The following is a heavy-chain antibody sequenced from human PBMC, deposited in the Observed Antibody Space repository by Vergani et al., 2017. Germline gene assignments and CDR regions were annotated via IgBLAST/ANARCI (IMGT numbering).Heavy chain of an antibody. J-gene: IGHJ5*02. CDR2: MNGDGDTI. CDR1: GFTFNDYW. CDR3: ARAGKFRFGVVWENWFDP. Sequence: EVELVESGGGLVQPGGSLRLSCAASGFTFNDYWMHWVRQVPGKGLVWVSGMNGDGDTISYADSVKGRFTISRDNAKNTLYLQMNSLRAEDTAVYYCARAGKFRFGVVWENWFDPWGEGTLVIVAS. D-gene: IGHD3-3*01. V-gene: IGHV3-74*01.